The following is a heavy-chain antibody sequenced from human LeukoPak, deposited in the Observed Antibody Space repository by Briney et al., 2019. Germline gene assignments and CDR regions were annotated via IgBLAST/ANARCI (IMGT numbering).Heavy chain of an antibody. CDR2: INPSDGSI. V-gene: IGHV1-46*01. J-gene: IGHJ4*02. Sequence: ASVKVSCKASGYTFTSYWIQWMRQAPGQGLEWMGLINPSDGSIAYAHRFQGRVAMTRDTSTSIVYMDLSSLRSEDTAVYYCAKAPRNSSTMLDYWGQGTLLTVSS. CDR1: GYTFTSYW. CDR3: AKAPRNSSTMLDY. D-gene: IGHD6-13*01.